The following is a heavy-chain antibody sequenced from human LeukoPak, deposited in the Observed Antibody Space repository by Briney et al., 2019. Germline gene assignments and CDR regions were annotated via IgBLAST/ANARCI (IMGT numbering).Heavy chain of an antibody. V-gene: IGHV4-59*01. J-gene: IGHJ6*03. CDR2: IYYSGST. Sequence: SETLSLTCTVSGGSISSYYWSWIRQPPGKGLEWIGYIYYSGSTNYNPSLKSRVTISVHTSKNQFSLKLRSVTAADTAVYYCARETSQKGAHYMDVWGKGTTVTISS. CDR1: GGSISSYY. CDR3: ARETSQKGAHYMDV. D-gene: IGHD3-16*01.